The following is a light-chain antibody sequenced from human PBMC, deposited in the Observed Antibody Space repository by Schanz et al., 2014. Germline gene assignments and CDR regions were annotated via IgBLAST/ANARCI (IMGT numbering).Light chain of an antibody. CDR1: SSDVGGYNY. Sequence: QSALTQPPSASGSPGQSVTISCTGTSSDVGGYNYVSWYQQHPGKAPKLMIFDVNQRPSGVPDRFSGSKSGNTASLTVSGLQAEDEDDYYCSSYTSSSTPHVLFGGGTKLTVL. J-gene: IGLJ2*01. CDR3: SSYTSSSTPHVL. CDR2: DVN. V-gene: IGLV2-8*01.